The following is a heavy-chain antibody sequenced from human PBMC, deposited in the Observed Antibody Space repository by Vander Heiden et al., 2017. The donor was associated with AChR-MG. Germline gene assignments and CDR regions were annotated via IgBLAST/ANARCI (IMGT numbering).Heavy chain of an antibody. CDR2: ISGSGGGT. V-gene: IGHV3-23*01. J-gene: IGHJ3*02. CDR1: GFTFSTYA. Sequence: EVQLLESGGGLVQPGGSLRLSCAASGFTFSTYAMSWVRQAPGKGLEWVSAISGSGGGTDDADSVKGRFTISRDNSKNTLHLDMNSLRADDTAVYYCAPTSPDAFDIWGQGTMVTVSS. CDR3: APTSPDAFDI.